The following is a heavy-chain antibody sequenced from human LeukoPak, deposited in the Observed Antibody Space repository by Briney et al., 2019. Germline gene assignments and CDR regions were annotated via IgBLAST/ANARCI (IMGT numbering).Heavy chain of an antibody. D-gene: IGHD1-26*01. CDR1: GFTFSSSA. CDR2: ISVSGSGGST. J-gene: IGHJ6*03. Sequence: GGSLRLSCAASGFTFSSSAMCWVRQAPGKGLEWVSSISVSGSGGSTYYADSVKGRFTISRDNSKNTLYLQMNSLRAEDAAVYYCARDPYSGSYSDYYYYYMDVWGKGTTVTVSS. CDR3: ARDPYSGSYSDYYYYYMDV. V-gene: IGHV3-23*01.